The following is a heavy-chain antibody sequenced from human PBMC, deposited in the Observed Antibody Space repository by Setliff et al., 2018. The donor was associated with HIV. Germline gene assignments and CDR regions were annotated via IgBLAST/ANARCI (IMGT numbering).Heavy chain of an antibody. J-gene: IGHJ3*02. CDR1: GYTFSYYY. V-gene: IGHV1-2*06. CDR2: INPNTGCT. D-gene: IGHD3-22*01. Sequence: ASVKVSCKASGYTFSYYYIHWVRQAPGQGFEWMGRINPNTGCTKFAQKFHGSVTMTRDTSISTAYMELRRLRSDDTAVYYCASQFGAYDSSGYEHDAFNIWGQGTMVTVAS. CDR3: ASQFGAYDSSGYEHDAFNI.